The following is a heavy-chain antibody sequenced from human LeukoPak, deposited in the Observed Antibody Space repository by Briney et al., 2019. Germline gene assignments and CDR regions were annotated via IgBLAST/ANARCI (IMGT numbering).Heavy chain of an antibody. CDR1: GFTFSDYN. Sequence: GGSLRLSCAASGFTFSDYNMRWIRQAPGKGLEWVSSISRSGSTKYYADSVKGRCTISRDNAKNSLYLQMNSLRAEDTAVYYCAELGITMIGGVWGKGTTVTISS. V-gene: IGHV3-11*04. CDR3: AELGITMIGGV. J-gene: IGHJ6*04. CDR2: ISRSGSTK. D-gene: IGHD3-10*02.